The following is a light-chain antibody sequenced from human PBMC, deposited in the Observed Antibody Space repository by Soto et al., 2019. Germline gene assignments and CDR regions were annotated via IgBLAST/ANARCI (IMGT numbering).Light chain of an antibody. CDR1: QTVSSN. V-gene: IGKV3-15*01. CDR2: GAS. CDR3: QQYNNWPRT. J-gene: IGKJ1*01. Sequence: EVVMTQSPGTLSVSPGETATLSCRASQTVSSNLAWYQQKPGQAPRLLIYGASTRATGIPARFSGSGSGTEFTLTISSLQSEDFAVYWCQQYNNWPRTFGQGTKV.